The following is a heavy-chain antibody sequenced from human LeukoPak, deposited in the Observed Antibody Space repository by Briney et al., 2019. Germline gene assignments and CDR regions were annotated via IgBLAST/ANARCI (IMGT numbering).Heavy chain of an antibody. V-gene: IGHV3-30*18. CDR3: AKSSSWFADYYYYYGMDV. Sequence: PGGSLRLSCAASGFTFSSYGMHWVRQAPGKGLEWVAVISYDGSNKYYADSVKGRFTISRDNSKNTLYLQMNSLRAEDTAVYYCAKSSSWFADYYYYYGMDVWGQGTTVTVSS. D-gene: IGHD6-13*01. CDR2: ISYDGSNK. CDR1: GFTFSSYG. J-gene: IGHJ6*02.